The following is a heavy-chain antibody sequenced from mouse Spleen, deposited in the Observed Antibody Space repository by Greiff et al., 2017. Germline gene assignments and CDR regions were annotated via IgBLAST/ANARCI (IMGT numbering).Heavy chain of an antibody. CDR2: INYDGSST. CDR1: GFTFSDYY. CDR3: ARAPSSRWYFDV. Sequence: DVHLVESEGGLVQPGSSMKLSCTASGFTFSDYYMAWVRQVPEKGLEWVANINYDGSSTYYLDSLKSRFIISRDNAKNILYLQMSSLKSEDTATYYCARAPSSRWYFDVWGAGTTVTVSS. V-gene: IGHV5-16*01. J-gene: IGHJ1*01.